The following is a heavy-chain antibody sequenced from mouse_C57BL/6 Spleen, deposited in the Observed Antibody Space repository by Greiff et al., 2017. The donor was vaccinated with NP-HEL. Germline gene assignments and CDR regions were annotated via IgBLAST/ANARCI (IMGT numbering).Heavy chain of an antibody. Sequence: EVKLQQSGPELVKPGASVKISCKASGYSFTGYYMNWVKQSPEKSLEWIGEINPSTGGTTYNQKFKAKATLTVDKSSSTAYMQLKSLTSEDSAVYYCAREIYYGNYYAMDYWGQGTSVTVSS. CDR2: INPSTGGT. CDR1: GYSFTGYY. D-gene: IGHD2-1*01. CDR3: AREIYYGNYYAMDY. J-gene: IGHJ4*01. V-gene: IGHV1-42*01.